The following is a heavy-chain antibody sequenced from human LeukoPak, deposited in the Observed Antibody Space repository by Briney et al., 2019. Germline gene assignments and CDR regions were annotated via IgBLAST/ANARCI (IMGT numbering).Heavy chain of an antibody. J-gene: IGHJ6*03. CDR2: INTNTGNP. CDR1: GYTFTSYA. D-gene: IGHD6-13*01. V-gene: IGHV7-4-1*02. CDR3: ARVADSAIHTSSWYVRSSYYYYYMDV. Sequence: ASVKVSCTASGYTFTSYAMNWVRQAPGQGLEWMGWINTNTGNPTYAQGFTGRFVFSLDTSVSTAYRQISSLKAEDTAVYYCARVADSAIHTSSWYVRSSYYYYYMDVGGKGSTVTVSS.